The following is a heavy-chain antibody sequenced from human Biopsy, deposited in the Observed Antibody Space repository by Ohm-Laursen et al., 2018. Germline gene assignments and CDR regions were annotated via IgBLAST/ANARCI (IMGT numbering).Heavy chain of an antibody. Sequence: TLSLTCIVSGGSISSGGYYWSWIRQHPGKGLEWIGYIYYNGNTNYNPSLKSRVSMSVDTSKNQFSLKLSSVTVAGTAVYICARDRGQNYFDYWGQGIPVTVSS. CDR3: ARDRGQNYFDY. V-gene: IGHV4-31*03. CDR2: IYYNGNT. J-gene: IGHJ4*02. CDR1: GGSISSGGYY.